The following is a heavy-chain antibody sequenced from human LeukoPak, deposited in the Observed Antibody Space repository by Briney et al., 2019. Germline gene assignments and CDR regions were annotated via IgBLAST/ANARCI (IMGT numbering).Heavy chain of an antibody. J-gene: IGHJ3*01. V-gene: IGHV1-18*01. Sequence: ASVKVSCKASGYTFTSYGISGVRQAPGQGLEWMGWISAYNGNTNYAQKLQGRVTMTTDTSTSTAYMELSSLTSEDTAVYYCARADNWEGAKGDWGQGTMVTVSS. CDR1: GYTFTSYG. CDR3: ARADNWEGAKGD. D-gene: IGHD3-16*01. CDR2: ISAYNGNT.